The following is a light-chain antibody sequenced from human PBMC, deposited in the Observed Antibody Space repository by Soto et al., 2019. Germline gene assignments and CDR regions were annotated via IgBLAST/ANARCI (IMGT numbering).Light chain of an antibody. CDR2: GDS. CDR1: SGSIASNY. V-gene: IGLV6-57*03. Sequence: NFMLTQPHSVSESPGKTVIISCTRSSGSIASNYVQWYQLRPGSAPITVIYGDSQRPSGVPDRFSGSIDRSSNSASLTISGLQTEDEADYYCQSYDSSNQVFGGGTKVTVL. CDR3: QSYDSSNQV. J-gene: IGLJ3*02.